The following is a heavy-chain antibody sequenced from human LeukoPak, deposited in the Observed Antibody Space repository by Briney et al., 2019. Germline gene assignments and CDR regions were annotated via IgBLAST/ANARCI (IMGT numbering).Heavy chain of an antibody. Sequence: SETLSLTCTVFGGSISSYYWSWIRQPPGKGLDWIGYIYYSGSTNYNPSLKSRVTISVDTSKNQFSLKLSSMTAADTAVYYCARWGRYFDWGASDLKTALNAFDIWGQGTMVTVSS. D-gene: IGHD3-9*01. J-gene: IGHJ3*02. CDR1: GGSISSYY. CDR2: IYYSGST. CDR3: ARWGRYFDWGASDLKTALNAFDI. V-gene: IGHV4-59*01.